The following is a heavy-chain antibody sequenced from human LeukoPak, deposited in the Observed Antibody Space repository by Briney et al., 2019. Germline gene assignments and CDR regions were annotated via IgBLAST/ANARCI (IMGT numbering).Heavy chain of an antibody. J-gene: IGHJ4*02. Sequence: GGSLRLSCAASGFTFSSYAMHWVRQAPGKGLEWVAVISYDGSNKYYAVSVKGRLTISRDNSKNTLYLQMNSLRAEDTAVYYCASPRMGQLVKLFDYWGQGTLVTVSS. CDR2: ISYDGSNK. CDR3: ASPRMGQLVKLFDY. D-gene: IGHD6-13*01. CDR1: GFTFSSYA. V-gene: IGHV3-30-3*01.